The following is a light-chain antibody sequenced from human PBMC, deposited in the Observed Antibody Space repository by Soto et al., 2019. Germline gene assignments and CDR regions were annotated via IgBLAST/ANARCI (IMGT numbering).Light chain of an antibody. J-gene: IGKJ4*01. V-gene: IGKV1-39*01. Sequence: DIQMTQSPSTLSASVGDRVTITCRASQSISSYLNWYQQKPGKAPKLLIYAASSLQSGVPSRFSGSGSGTDFTLTISSLQPEDVTIYYCQQRYSTPPRTFGGGNKVDIK. CDR2: AAS. CDR3: QQRYSTPPRT. CDR1: QSISSY.